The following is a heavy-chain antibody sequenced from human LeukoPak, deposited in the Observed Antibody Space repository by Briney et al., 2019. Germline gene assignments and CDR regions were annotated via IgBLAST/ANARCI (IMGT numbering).Heavy chain of an antibody. V-gene: IGHV1-2*02. CDR3: ARDSRYCSGGSCFFWFDP. D-gene: IGHD2-15*01. CDR1: GSTFTGYY. Sequence: ASVKVSCKASGSTFTGYYMHWVRQAPGQGLEWMGWINPNSGGTNYAQKFQGRVTMTRDTSISTAYMELSRLRSDDTAVYYCARDSRYCSGGSCFFWFDPWGQGTLVTVPS. CDR2: INPNSGGT. J-gene: IGHJ5*02.